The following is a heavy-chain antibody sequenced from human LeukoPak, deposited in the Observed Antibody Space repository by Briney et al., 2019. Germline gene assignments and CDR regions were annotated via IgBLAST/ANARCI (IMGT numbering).Heavy chain of an antibody. Sequence: ASVKVSCKASGYTFTGYYMHWVRQAPGQGLEWMGWINPNSGGTNYAQKFQGRVTMTRDTSISTAYMELSRLRSDDTAVYYCARDREAAHDTLTGYYTTPFYYFDYWGQGTLVTVSS. CDR2: INPNSGGT. V-gene: IGHV1-2*02. CDR3: ARDREAAHDTLTGYYTTPFYYFDY. J-gene: IGHJ4*02. CDR1: GYTFTGYY. D-gene: IGHD3-9*01.